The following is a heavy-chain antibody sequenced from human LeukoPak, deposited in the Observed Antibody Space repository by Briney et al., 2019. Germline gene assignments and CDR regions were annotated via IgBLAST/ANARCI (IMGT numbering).Heavy chain of an antibody. Sequence: PSETLSLTCTVSGSSISSSSYYWGWIRQPPGKGLEWIGSIYYSGSTYYNPSLKSRVTISVDTSKNQFSLKLSSVTAADTAVYYCARLAVAGGGYFDYWGQGTLVTVSS. J-gene: IGHJ4*02. CDR2: IYYSGST. V-gene: IGHV4-39*01. CDR1: GSSISSSSYY. D-gene: IGHD6-19*01. CDR3: ARLAVAGGGYFDY.